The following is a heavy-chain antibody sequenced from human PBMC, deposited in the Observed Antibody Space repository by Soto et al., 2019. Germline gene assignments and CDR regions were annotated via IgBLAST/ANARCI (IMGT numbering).Heavy chain of an antibody. Sequence: PSETLSLTCAVYGGSFSGYYWSWIRQSPGKGLEWIGEINHSGSTNYNPSLKSRVTISVDTSKNQFSLNLRSVTAADTAVYYCARGGPVPSGDYVSKTSCSTYGTDVWGQGTTVTVSS. J-gene: IGHJ6*02. CDR2: INHSGST. V-gene: IGHV4-34*01. CDR3: ARGGPVPSGDYVSKTSCSTYGTDV. D-gene: IGHD4-17*01. CDR1: GGSFSGYY.